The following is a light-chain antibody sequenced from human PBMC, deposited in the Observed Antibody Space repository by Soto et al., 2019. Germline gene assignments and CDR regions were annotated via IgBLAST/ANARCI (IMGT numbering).Light chain of an antibody. J-gene: IGLJ2*01. V-gene: IGLV2-14*01. CDR3: SSYTTSSTLVV. CDR2: EVS. CDR1: SSDVGAYNY. Sequence: QSALTQPASVSGSPGQSITISCTGTSSDVGAYNYVSWFQQYPGKAPKLMIYEVSNRPSGVSNRFSGSKSGNTASLTIPGLQAEDEADYYCSSYTTSSTLVVFGGGTKVTVL.